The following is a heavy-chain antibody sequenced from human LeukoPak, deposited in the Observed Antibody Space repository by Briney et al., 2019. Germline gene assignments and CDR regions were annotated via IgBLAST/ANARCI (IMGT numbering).Heavy chain of an antibody. D-gene: IGHD4-17*01. Sequence: LGESLKISCKGSGYSFTNYWIGWVRQMPGKGLELRGIIYPGDSDTRYSPSFQGQVTISADKSISIAYLQWRSLKASDTAMYYCARRTDYGDYQTEAFDIWGQGTMVTVSS. CDR2: IYPGDSDT. J-gene: IGHJ3*02. CDR1: GYSFTNYW. V-gene: IGHV5-51*01. CDR3: ARRTDYGDYQTEAFDI.